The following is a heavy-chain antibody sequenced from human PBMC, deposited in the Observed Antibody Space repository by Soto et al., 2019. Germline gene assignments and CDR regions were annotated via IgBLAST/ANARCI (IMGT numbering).Heavy chain of an antibody. D-gene: IGHD3-16*01. Sequence: GGSXRLACKASEFIFISYAINWFRHAPGKGLQLVSSITGSSDYKSYIASVNGRLTISRDNSKNTLYMKMKSLRADDTAVYFCEKEQTIGANYAFEYWRQGTLV. CDR3: EKEQTIGANYAFEY. CDR2: ITGSSDYK. CDR1: EFIFISYA. J-gene: IGHJ4*02. V-gene: IGHV3-23*01.